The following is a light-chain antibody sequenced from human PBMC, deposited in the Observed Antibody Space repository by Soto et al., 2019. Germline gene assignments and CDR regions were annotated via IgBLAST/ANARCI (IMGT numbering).Light chain of an antibody. V-gene: IGKV3-11*01. CDR3: QQRSNWPELT. CDR1: QSVRTY. CDR2: DAS. Sequence: EIVLTQSPATLSLSPGERATLSCRASQSVRTYLDWYQQKPGQAPRLLIYDASNRATGIPARFSGSGSGTDFTLTISSLEPEDFAVYYCQQRSNWPELTFGGGTKVEIK. J-gene: IGKJ4*01.